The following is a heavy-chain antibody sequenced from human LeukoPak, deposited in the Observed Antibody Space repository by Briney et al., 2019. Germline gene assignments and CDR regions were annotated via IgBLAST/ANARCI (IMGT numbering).Heavy chain of an antibody. CDR3: ARDLFVVVPAAMWGYMDV. D-gene: IGHD2-2*01. CDR1: GYTFTSYG. J-gene: IGHJ6*03. Sequence: ASVTVSCKASGYTFTSYGISWVRQAPGQGLEWMGWISAYNGNTKDTQKLQGRVTMTTDTSTSTAYMELRSLRSDDTAVYYCARDLFVVVPAAMWGYMDVWGKGTTVTASS. CDR2: ISAYNGNT. V-gene: IGHV1-18*01.